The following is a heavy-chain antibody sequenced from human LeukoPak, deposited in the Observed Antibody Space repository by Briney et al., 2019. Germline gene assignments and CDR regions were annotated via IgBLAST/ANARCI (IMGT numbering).Heavy chain of an antibody. D-gene: IGHD4-11*01. CDR1: GYTFTSYY. Sequence: GASVKVSCKASGYTFTSYYMHWVRQAPGQGLEWMGIINPSSGSTSYAQKFQGRVTMTRDTSASTVYMELSSLRSEDTAVYYCARVGKTVTTHFDYWGQGTLVTVSS. CDR2: INPSSGST. V-gene: IGHV1-46*01. J-gene: IGHJ4*02. CDR3: ARVGKTVTTHFDY.